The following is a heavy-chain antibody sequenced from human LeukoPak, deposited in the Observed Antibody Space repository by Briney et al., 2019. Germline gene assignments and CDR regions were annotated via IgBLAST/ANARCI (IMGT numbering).Heavy chain of an antibody. CDR2: ISGSGDYT. CDR3: AKGGIAVTGTSYYYYMDV. CDR1: GFTFNNYW. D-gene: IGHD6-19*01. J-gene: IGHJ6*03. V-gene: IGHV3-23*01. Sequence: GGSLRLSCAASGFTFNNYWMSWVRQAPGKGLEWVSAISGSGDYTYYADSVKGRFTISRDNSKNTLYLQMNSLRAEDTAVYYCAKGGIAVTGTSYYYYMDVWGKGTTVTISS.